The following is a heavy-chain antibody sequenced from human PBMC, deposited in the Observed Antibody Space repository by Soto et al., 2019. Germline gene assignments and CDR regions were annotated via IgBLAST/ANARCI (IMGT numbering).Heavy chain of an antibody. J-gene: IGHJ6*02. CDR2: IIPIFGTA. D-gene: IGHD2-15*01. CDR3: ARGGCSGGSCYSPYYYYGMDV. V-gene: IGHV1-69*01. Sequence: QVQLVQSGAEVKKPGSSVKVSCKASGGTFSSYAISWVRQAPGQGLEWMGGIIPIFGTANYAQKFQSRVTITADESTSTAYMELSSLRSEDTAVYYCARGGCSGGSCYSPYYYYGMDVWGQGTTVTVSS. CDR1: GGTFSSYA.